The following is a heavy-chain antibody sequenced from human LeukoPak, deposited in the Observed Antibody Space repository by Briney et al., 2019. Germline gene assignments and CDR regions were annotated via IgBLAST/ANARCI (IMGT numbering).Heavy chain of an antibody. CDR2: INHSGST. V-gene: IGHV4-34*01. CDR1: GGSFSGYY. D-gene: IGHD6-13*01. Sequence: PSETLSLTCAVYGGSFSGYYWSWIRQPPGKGLEWIGEINHSGSTNYNPSLKSRVTISVDTSKNQFSLKPSSVTAADTAVYYCARSIAAAVGWFDPWGQGTLVTVSS. J-gene: IGHJ5*02. CDR3: ARSIAAAVGWFDP.